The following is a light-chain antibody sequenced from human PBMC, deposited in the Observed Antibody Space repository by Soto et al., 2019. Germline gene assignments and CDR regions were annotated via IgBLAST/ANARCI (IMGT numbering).Light chain of an antibody. CDR1: QSVNGN. CDR3: QQYNSWPLT. V-gene: IGKV3-15*01. J-gene: IGKJ4*01. Sequence: IVVTQSPATLSVSPGETATLSCRASQSVNGNLAWYQQKPGQAPRLLIYDTSIRATGTPPRFSGSESGTEFTLTIDSLQSEDFAVYHCQQYNSWPLTFGGGTKVEIK. CDR2: DTS.